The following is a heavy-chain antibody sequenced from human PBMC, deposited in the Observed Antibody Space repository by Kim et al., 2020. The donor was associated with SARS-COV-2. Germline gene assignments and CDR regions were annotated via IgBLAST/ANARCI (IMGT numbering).Heavy chain of an antibody. CDR2: INPNSGGT. Sequence: ASVKVSCKASGYTFTGYYMHWVRQAPGQGLEWMGWINPNSGGTNYAQKFQGRVTMTRDTSISTAYMELSRLRSDDTAVYYCARARVGRGATMETDDYWGQGTLVTVSS. CDR3: ARARVGRGATMETDDY. CDR1: GYTFTGYY. D-gene: IGHD5-12*01. V-gene: IGHV1-2*02. J-gene: IGHJ4*02.